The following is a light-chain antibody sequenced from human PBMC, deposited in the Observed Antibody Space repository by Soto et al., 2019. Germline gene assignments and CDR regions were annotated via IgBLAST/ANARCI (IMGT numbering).Light chain of an antibody. CDR2: QVS. V-gene: IGKV2-24*01. CDR3: VQFSHFPRT. J-gene: IGKJ1*01. CDR1: QNLVYSDGNTY. Sequence: EIVLTQTPLSSPVTLGQPASISCRSSQNLVYSDGNTYLSWVQQRPGQPPRLLIYQVSNRCSGVPARFSGRGAGTDFTLTISRVEAEDVGIYSCVQFSHFPRTFGQGTKGEIK.